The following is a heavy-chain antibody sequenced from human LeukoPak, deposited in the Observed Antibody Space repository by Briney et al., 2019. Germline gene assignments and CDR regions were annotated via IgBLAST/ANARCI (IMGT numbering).Heavy chain of an antibody. Sequence: GGSLRLSCTVSGFTVSSNSMSWVRQAPGKGLEWVSFIYSDNTHYSDSVKGRFTISRDNSKNTLYLQMNSLRAEDTAVYYCAKSIDFTGYSSWDYWGRGTLVTVSS. CDR3: AKSIDFTGYSSWDY. CDR1: GFTVSSNS. J-gene: IGHJ4*02. CDR2: IYSDNT. V-gene: IGHV3-53*01. D-gene: IGHD3-9*01.